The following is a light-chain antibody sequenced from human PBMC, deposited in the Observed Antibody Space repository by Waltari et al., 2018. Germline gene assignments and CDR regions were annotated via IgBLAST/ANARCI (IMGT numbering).Light chain of an antibody. J-gene: IGKJ1*01. CDR2: AAS. CDR3: QNYDRAPWT. CDR1: QGISSW. Sequence: DIQMTQSPSSVSASVGDRVTITCRARQGISSWLAWYQQKPGKAPKLLIYAASSLQSGVPSRFSGSGSGTDFTLTISSLQTEDVASYYCQNYDRAPWTFGQGTKVEIK. V-gene: IGKV1-12*01.